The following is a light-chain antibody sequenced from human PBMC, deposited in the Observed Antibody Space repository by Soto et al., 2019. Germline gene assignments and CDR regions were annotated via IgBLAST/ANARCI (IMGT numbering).Light chain of an antibody. CDR1: SSDDGGYNY. V-gene: IGLV2-14*01. CDR2: DVS. Sequence: QSVLTQPASVSGSPGQSITISCTGTSSDDGGYNYVSWYQQHPGKAPKLMIYDVSNRPSGVSNRFSGSKSGNTASLTISGLQAEDEADYYCSSYTSSSTRVVFGGGTKHTVL. CDR3: SSYTSSSTRVV. J-gene: IGLJ2*01.